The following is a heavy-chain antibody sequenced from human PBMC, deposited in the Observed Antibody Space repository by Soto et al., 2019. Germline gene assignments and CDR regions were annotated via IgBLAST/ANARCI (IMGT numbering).Heavy chain of an antibody. D-gene: IGHD5-18*01. J-gene: IGHJ4*02. CDR1: GGSIRSYY. V-gene: IGHV4-59*01. CDR2: IFYIGST. Sequence: QVHLQESGPGLVKASETLSLTCTVSGGSIRSYYWTWIRQPPGKGLEWLGYIFYIGSTFYNPSLKSRVTISIHTSKSQFSLQLTSVTAADTAVYYCARGAADTAMFDSWGQGTLVTVSS. CDR3: ARGAADTAMFDS.